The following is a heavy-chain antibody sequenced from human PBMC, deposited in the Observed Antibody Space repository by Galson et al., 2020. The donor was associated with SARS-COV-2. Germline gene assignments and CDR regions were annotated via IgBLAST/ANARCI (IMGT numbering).Heavy chain of an antibody. CDR2: IYYNVKT. Sequence: ASETLSLTCPVSGASIRSGNYYWSWIRQHPGKGLECIGYIYYNVKTSYNPSLKSRVTISVDTSRNQFFLNLSSVTVADTAVYYCARGVTTPWNKWFDPWGRGSLVTVSS. V-gene: IGHV4-31*03. J-gene: IGHJ5*02. CDR3: ARGVTTPWNKWFDP. CDR1: GASIRSGNYY. D-gene: IGHD1-1*01.